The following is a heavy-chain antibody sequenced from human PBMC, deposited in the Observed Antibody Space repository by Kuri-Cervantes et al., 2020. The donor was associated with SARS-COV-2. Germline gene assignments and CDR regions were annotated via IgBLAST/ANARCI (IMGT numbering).Heavy chain of an antibody. Sequence: GSLRLSCTVSGGSISSSSYYWGWIRQPPGKGLEWIGSIYHSGSTYYNPSLKSRVTISVDTSKNQFSLKLSSVTAADTAVYYCARDRDGDNENDYWGQGTLVTVSS. CDR2: IYHSGST. V-gene: IGHV4-39*07. CDR1: GGSISSSSYY. D-gene: IGHD4/OR15-4a*01. CDR3: ARDRDGDNENDY. J-gene: IGHJ4*02.